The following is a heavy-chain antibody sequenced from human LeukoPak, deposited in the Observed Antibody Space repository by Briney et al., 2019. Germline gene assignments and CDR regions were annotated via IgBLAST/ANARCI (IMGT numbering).Heavy chain of an antibody. Sequence: ASVKVSCKASGYTFTSYGISWVRQAPGQGLEWMGWISAYRGNTYYAQKLQGRVTLTTDTSTSTACMELRRLRSDDTAVYYCARDLYYYDSSGFHDVFDIWGQGTMVTVSS. CDR1: GYTFTSYG. V-gene: IGHV1-18*01. J-gene: IGHJ3*02. CDR2: ISAYRGNT. CDR3: ARDLYYYDSSGFHDVFDI. D-gene: IGHD3-22*01.